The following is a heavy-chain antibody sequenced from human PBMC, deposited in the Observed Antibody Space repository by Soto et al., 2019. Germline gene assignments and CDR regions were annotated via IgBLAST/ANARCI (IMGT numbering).Heavy chain of an antibody. Sequence: YLRLSCAASGFTFSSYAMSWVRQAPGKGLEWVSAISGSGGSTYYADSVKGRFTISRDNSKNTLYLQMNSLRAEDTAVYYCAKDGRRVVGATSGRLFDFCGQGTLVTVSS. D-gene: IGHD1-26*01. V-gene: IGHV3-23*01. J-gene: IGHJ4*02. CDR3: AKDGRRVVGATSGRLFDF. CDR2: ISGSGGST. CDR1: GFTFSSYA.